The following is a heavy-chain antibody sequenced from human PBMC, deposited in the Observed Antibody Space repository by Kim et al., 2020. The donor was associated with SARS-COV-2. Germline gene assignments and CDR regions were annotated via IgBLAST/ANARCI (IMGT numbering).Heavy chain of an antibody. J-gene: IGHJ4*02. V-gene: IGHV1-69*06. Sequence: SVKVSCKASGGDFSRYTVSWVRQAPGQGLQWMGGIIPMFETANYAQKFQGRVTITADKSTSTVYMELSSLTSDDTAVYYCTRRGSSSWYDYWGQGTLVTVSS. CDR1: GGDFSRYT. CDR2: IIPMFETA. D-gene: IGHD6-13*01. CDR3: TRRGSSSWYDY.